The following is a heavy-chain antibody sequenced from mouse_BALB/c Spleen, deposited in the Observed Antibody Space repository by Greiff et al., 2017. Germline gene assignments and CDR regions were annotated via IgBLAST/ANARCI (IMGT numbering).Heavy chain of an antibody. Sequence: EVQLQQSGAELVRPGALVKLSCKASGFNITDYYMHWVKQRPEQGLEWIGWIDPENGNTIYDPKFQGKASITADTSSNTAYLQLSSLTSEDTAVYYCASPHYYGSSYAWFAYWGQGTLVTVSA. CDR2: IDPENGNT. J-gene: IGHJ3*01. V-gene: IGHV14-1*02. D-gene: IGHD1-1*01. CDR1: GFNITDYY. CDR3: ASPHYYGSSYAWFAY.